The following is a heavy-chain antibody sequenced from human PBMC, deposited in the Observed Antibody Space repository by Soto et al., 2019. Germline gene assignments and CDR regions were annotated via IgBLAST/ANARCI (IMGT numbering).Heavy chain of an antibody. CDR2: MSSDGSKI. J-gene: IGHJ4*02. D-gene: IGHD1-26*01. CDR1: GFDFTYYA. CDR3: AKDEGVGGTLGLFDY. Sequence: QVQLVESGGGAVQPGESLRLSCVASGFDFTYYAMHWVRQAPGKGLESVAVMSSDGSKIHHTDSVKGRFTISRDNSKNTLYLQINSLRKEDTAVYFCAKDEGVGGTLGLFDYWGQGTQVSVSS. V-gene: IGHV3-30*18.